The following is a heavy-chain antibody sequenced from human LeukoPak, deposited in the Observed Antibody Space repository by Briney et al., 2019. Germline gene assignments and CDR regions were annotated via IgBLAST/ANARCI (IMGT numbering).Heavy chain of an antibody. CDR3: VRVRGNYYDSSAYYSDH. V-gene: IGHV3-9*01. Sequence: PGRSLRLSCAASGFTFDDYAMHWVRQAPGKGLEWVSGISWNSGSIGYADSVKGRFTISRDNAKNSLYLQMNSLRAEDTALYYCVRVRGNYYDSSAYYSDHWGQGTLVTVSS. J-gene: IGHJ5*02. CDR2: ISWNSGSI. D-gene: IGHD3-22*01. CDR1: GFTFDDYA.